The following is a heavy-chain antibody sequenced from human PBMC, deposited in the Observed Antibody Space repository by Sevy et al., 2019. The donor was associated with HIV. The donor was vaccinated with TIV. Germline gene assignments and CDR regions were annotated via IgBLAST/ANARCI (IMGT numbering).Heavy chain of an antibody. D-gene: IGHD3-22*01. CDR1: GFSFDSYG. V-gene: IGHV3-23*01. CDR3: AKGGGGHYDPDEIGYYFYYYNMDV. J-gene: IGHJ6*03. Sequence: GGSLRLSCAVSGFSFDSYGMTWVRQAPGKGLEWVSVISGSGTRTYYADSVKGRFSISRDNSKNRLYLQMNSLRSEDKAIYYCAKGGGGHYDPDEIGYYFYYYNMDVRGKGTTVTVSS. CDR2: ISGSGTRT.